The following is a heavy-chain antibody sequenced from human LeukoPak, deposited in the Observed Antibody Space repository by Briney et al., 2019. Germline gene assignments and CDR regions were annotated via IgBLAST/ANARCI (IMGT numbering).Heavy chain of an antibody. Sequence: SETLSLTCTVSGGSISSYYWSWIRQPPGKGLEWIGYIYYSGSTNYNPSLKSRVTISVDTSKNQFSLKLGSVTAADTAVYYCARGYYYDSSGYYLGYWGQGTLVTVSS. D-gene: IGHD3-22*01. V-gene: IGHV4-59*01. CDR2: IYYSGST. CDR3: ARGYYYDSSGYYLGY. CDR1: GGSISSYY. J-gene: IGHJ4*02.